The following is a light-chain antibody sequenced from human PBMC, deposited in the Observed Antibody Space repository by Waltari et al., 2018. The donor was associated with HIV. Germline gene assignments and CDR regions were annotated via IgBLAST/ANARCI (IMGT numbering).Light chain of an antibody. J-gene: IGLJ1*01. Sequence: SYVLTQPASVSVAPGQTANFTCGRDNIESKNVHRYQQKAGNAPILVLYDDSDRPSGIPERFSGFNFGNTATLTISRVEAGDEADYYCHVWENSIDEYVFGTGTKVTV. CDR3: HVWENSIDEYV. CDR1: NIESKN. V-gene: IGLV3-21*02. CDR2: DDS.